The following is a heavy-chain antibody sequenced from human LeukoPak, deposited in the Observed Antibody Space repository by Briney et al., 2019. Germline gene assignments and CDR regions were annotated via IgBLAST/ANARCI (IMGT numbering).Heavy chain of an antibody. V-gene: IGHV4-30-4*08. CDR3: ARFVVVPGLGY. J-gene: IGHJ4*02. CDR2: IYYSGST. D-gene: IGHD2-2*01. CDR1: GGSISSGDYY. Sequence: SETLSLTCTVSGGSISSGDYYWSWIRQPPGKGLEWIGYIYYSGSTYYNPSLKSRVTISVDTSKNQLSLKLSSVTAADTAVYYCARFVVVPGLGYWGQGTLVTVSS.